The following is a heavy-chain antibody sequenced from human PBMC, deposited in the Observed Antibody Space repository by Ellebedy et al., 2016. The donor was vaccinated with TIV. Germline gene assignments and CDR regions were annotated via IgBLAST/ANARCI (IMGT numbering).Heavy chain of an antibody. CDR3: ASSLSGTMTRDY. CDR1: GFTLSSYA. Sequence: GESLKISCAASGFTLSSYAMSWVRQAPGKGLEWVSSIAGSGSNTYYADSVKGRFTISRDNSKNTLYVQMNSLRAEDTAVYYCASSLSGTMTRDYWGQGTLVTVSS. D-gene: IGHD2-2*01. CDR2: IAGSGSNT. V-gene: IGHV3-23*01. J-gene: IGHJ4*02.